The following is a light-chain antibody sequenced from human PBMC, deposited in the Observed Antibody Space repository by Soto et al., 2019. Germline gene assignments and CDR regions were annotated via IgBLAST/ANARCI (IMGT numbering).Light chain of an antibody. CDR2: DAS. CDR3: QQYDTYWT. CDR1: QDIGNY. Sequence: DIQMTQSPSSLSASVGDRITITCQASQDIGNYLNWYQQKPGKAPELLIYDASNLETGVPSRFSASGSGTEFTLTISSLQPDDFATYYCQQYDTYWTFGQGTKVEFK. V-gene: IGKV1-33*01. J-gene: IGKJ1*01.